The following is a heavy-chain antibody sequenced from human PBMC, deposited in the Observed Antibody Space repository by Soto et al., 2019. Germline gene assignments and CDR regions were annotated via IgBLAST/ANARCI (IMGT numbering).Heavy chain of an antibody. Sequence: SETLSLTCTVSGGSISSGGYYWSWIRQHPGKGLEWVGYSYYTGSSYYNPSLKSRVTISVDAAKNQLSLRLASVTAADTAVYYCARDLRGYSRYDYLDYWGQGIPVTVSS. CDR3: ARDLRGYSRYDYLDY. CDR1: GGSISSGGYY. D-gene: IGHD5-12*01. CDR2: SYYTGSS. V-gene: IGHV4-31*03. J-gene: IGHJ4*02.